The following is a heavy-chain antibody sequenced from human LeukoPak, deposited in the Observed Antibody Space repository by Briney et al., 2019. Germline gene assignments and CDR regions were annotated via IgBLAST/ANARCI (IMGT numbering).Heavy chain of an antibody. CDR3: VRGDRRDY. D-gene: IGHD3-22*01. Sequence: GGSLRLSCAASEFTFSNNWMSWVRQAPGKGPEWVASIKEDGSIKYYVDSVKGRFTISRDNAKNSLYLQMNSLRAEDTAVYFCVRGDRRDYWGQGTLVTVSS. V-gene: IGHV3-7*01. CDR2: IKEDGSIK. CDR1: EFTFSNNW. J-gene: IGHJ4*02.